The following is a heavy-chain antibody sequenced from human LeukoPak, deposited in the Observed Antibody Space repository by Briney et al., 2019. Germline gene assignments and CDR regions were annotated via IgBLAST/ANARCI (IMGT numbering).Heavy chain of an antibody. CDR1: GYTFTGYY. V-gene: IGHV1-2*02. D-gene: IGHD4-23*01. J-gene: IGHJ4*02. CDR3: ARSDYGGNLLGDY. CDR2: INPNSGGT. Sequence: GASVKVSCKAFGYTFTGYYMHWVRQAPAQGLEWMGWINPNSGGTNYAQKFQGRVTMTRDTSISTAYLELSRLRSDDTAVYYCARSDYGGNLLGDYWGQGTLVTVSS.